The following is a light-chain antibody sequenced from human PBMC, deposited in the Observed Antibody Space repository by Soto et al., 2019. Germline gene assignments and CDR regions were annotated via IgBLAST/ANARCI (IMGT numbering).Light chain of an antibody. CDR2: AAS. J-gene: IGKJ2*01. CDR3: QQSYSTPMYT. Sequence: DIPMTQSPSSLSASVGHRVTITCRASQSISTYLNWYQQKPGKAPKLLIYAASKLQNGVPSRFSGSGSGTDFTLPISSLQPEDFATYYCQQSYSTPMYTFGQGTKLEIK. V-gene: IGKV1-39*01. CDR1: QSISTY.